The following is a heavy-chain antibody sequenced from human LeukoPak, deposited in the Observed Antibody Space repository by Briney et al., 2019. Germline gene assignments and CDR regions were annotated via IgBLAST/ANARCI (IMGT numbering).Heavy chain of an antibody. CDR3: ARVPIGAIAVAGTDYYYGMDV. V-gene: IGHV3-21*01. CDR1: GFTFSSYS. D-gene: IGHD6-19*01. Sequence: GGSLRLSCAASGFTFSSYSMNWVRQAPGKGLEWVSSISSSSSYVYHADSVKGRFTISRDNAKNSLYLQMNSLRAEDTAVYYCARVPIGAIAVAGTDYYYGMDVWGQGTTVTV. CDR2: ISSSSSYV. J-gene: IGHJ6*02.